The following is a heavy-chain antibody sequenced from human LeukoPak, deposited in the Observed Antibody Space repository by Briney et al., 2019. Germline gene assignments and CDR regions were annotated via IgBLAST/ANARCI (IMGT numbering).Heavy chain of an antibody. Sequence: SETLSLTCAVYGGSFSGYYWSWIRQPPGKGLEWIGEINHSGSTNYNPSLKSRVTISVDTSKNQFSLKLSSVTAADTAVYYCARGPRVGGIVVVVAATDNWFDHWGQGTLVTVSS. J-gene: IGHJ5*02. V-gene: IGHV4-34*01. CDR3: ARGPRVGGIVVVVAATDNWFDH. D-gene: IGHD2-15*01. CDR2: INHSGST. CDR1: GGSFSGYY.